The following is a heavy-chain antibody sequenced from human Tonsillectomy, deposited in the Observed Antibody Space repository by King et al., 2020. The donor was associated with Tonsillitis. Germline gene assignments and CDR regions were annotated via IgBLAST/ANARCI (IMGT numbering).Heavy chain of an antibody. D-gene: IGHD3-22*01. CDR2: ISFDESNK. Sequence: VQLVESGGGVAQPGRSLRLSCAASGFTFNNYDIHWVRQAPGKGLEWVAVISFDESNKYYADSVKGRFTISRDNSKNTLYLKMNSLRAEDTAVYYCAKDLGDFYDSSCYIDYWGQGTLVTVSS. CDR3: AKDLGDFYDSSCYIDY. CDR1: GFTFNNYD. V-gene: IGHV3-30*18. J-gene: IGHJ4*02.